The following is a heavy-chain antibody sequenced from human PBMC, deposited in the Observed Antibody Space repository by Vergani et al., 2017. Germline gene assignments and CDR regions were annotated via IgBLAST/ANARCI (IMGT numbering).Heavy chain of an antibody. CDR2: IIPILGIA. V-gene: IGHV1-69*02. J-gene: IGHJ5*02. CDR1: GGTFSSYT. CDR3: ARGGYGDYLTGSGFDP. D-gene: IGHD4-17*01. Sequence: QVQLVQSGAEVKKPGSSVKVSCKASGGTFSSYTISWVRQAPGQGLEWMGRIIPILGIANYAQKFQGRVTITADNSTSTAYMELSSLRSEDTAVYYCARGGYGDYLTGSGFDPWGQGTLVTVSS.